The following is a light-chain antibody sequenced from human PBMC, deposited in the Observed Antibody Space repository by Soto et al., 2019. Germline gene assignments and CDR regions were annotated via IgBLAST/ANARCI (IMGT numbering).Light chain of an antibody. CDR3: CSYVGSSTSYV. CDR1: SGDVGNYNL. J-gene: IGLJ1*01. Sequence: QSALTQPASVSGSPGQSITISCTGTSGDVGNYNLVSWYQQHPGKAPKLMIYEVNKWPSGVSNRFSGSKSGNTASLTISVLQAEDEADYYCCSYVGSSTSYVFGTGTKLTVL. V-gene: IGLV2-23*02. CDR2: EVN.